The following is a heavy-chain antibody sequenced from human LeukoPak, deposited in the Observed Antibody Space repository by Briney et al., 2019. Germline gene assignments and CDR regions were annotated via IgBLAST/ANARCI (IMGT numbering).Heavy chain of an antibody. V-gene: IGHV1-18*01. CDR3: ARASPFGEDYGMDV. D-gene: IGHD3-10*01. CDR2: ISAYNGNT. Sequence: ASVKVSCTASGYTFTSYGISWVRQAPGQGLEWMGWISAYNGNTNYAQKLQGRVTMTTDTSTSTAYMELRSLRSDDTAVYYRARASPFGEDYGMDVWGQGTTVTVSS. J-gene: IGHJ6*02. CDR1: GYTFTSYG.